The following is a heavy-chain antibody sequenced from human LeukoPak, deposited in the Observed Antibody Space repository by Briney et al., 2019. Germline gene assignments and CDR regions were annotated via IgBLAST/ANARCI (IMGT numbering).Heavy chain of an antibody. V-gene: IGHV3-30*04. CDR1: GFTFSSYA. CDR3: AREGKYSSGWWPLSTAFDI. D-gene: IGHD6-19*01. CDR2: ISYDGSNK. J-gene: IGHJ3*02. Sequence: GGSLRLSCAASGFTFSSYAMHWVRQAPGKGLEWVTVISYDGSNKYYADSVKGRFTISRDNSKNTLYLQMNSLRAEDTAVYYCAREGKYSSGWWPLSTAFDIWGQGTMVTVSS.